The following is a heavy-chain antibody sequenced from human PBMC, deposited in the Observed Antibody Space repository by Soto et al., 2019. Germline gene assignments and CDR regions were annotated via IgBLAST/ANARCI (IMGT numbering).Heavy chain of an antibody. CDR1: GFTFSSYG. CDR3: AKNGGSYLLEP. CDR2: ISYDGSNK. J-gene: IGHJ5*02. V-gene: IGHV3-30*18. Sequence: GGSLRLSCAASGFTFSSYGMHWVRQSPGKGLEWVAVISYDGSNKYYADSVKGRFTISRDNSKNTLYLQMNSLRAEDTAVYYCAKNGGSYLLEPWGQGTMVTVSS. D-gene: IGHD1-26*01.